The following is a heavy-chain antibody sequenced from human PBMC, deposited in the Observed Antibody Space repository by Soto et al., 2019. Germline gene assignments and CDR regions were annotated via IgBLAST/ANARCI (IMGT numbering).Heavy chain of an antibody. V-gene: IGHV3-20*04. Sequence: EVQLVESGGTVVRPGGSLRLSSIASGFTFGDYGMAGAPRPPGKGLEWVSGVNWNGGNSGFADSVKGRFTISRDNLKNTLYPRMNSLRAVDTAVYFCARALCGHDHFFDSWGQGTLVTAST. D-gene: IGHD5-12*01. J-gene: IGHJ4*02. CDR3: ARALCGHDHFFDS. CDR1: GFTFGDYG. CDR2: VNWNGGNS.